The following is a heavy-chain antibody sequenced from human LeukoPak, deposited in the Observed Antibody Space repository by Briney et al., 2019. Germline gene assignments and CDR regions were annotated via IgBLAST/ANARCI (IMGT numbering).Heavy chain of an antibody. J-gene: IGHJ6*02. CDR2: IIPIFGTA. CDR3: ARDLRWIQLWSRLQYYYYGMDV. V-gene: IGHV1-69*13. Sequence: SVKVSCKASGGTFSSYAISWVRQAPGQGLEWMGGIIPIFGTANYAQKFQGRVTITADESTSTAYMELSSLRSEDTAVYYCARDLRWIQLWSRLQYYYYGMDVWGQGTTVTVSS. CDR1: GGTFSSYA. D-gene: IGHD5-18*01.